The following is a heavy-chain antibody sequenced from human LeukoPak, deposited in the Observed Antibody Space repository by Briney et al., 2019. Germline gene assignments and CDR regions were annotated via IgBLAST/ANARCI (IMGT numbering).Heavy chain of an antibody. CDR1: GFTFSNFW. Sequence: AGGSLRLSCAASGFTFSNFWMSWVRQAPGKGLEWVANIKQDGSEKHYVDSVKGRFTISRDNAKNSLYLQMNSLRAEDTAVYYCARDRMSATYYYDSSPVDYWGQGTLVTVSS. V-gene: IGHV3-7*01. D-gene: IGHD3-22*01. CDR2: IKQDGSEK. J-gene: IGHJ4*02. CDR3: ARDRMSATYYYDSSPVDY.